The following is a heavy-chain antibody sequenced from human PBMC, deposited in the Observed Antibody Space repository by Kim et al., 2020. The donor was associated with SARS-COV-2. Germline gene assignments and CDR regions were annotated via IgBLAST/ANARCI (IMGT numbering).Heavy chain of an antibody. J-gene: IGHJ4*02. CDR3: AMPRSGSCGGQCDF. Sequence: GGSLRLSCVVSEFTFSSYAVTWVRQAPGKGLEWVSSYCGGNGDTYYADSAKGRFTISRDNSRNTAYLQMNSLRGEDTALYYCAMPRSGSCGGQCDFWGQGPRVTVSS. D-gene: IGHD3-10*01. V-gene: IGHV3-23*01. CDR2: YCGGNGDT. CDR1: EFTFSSYA.